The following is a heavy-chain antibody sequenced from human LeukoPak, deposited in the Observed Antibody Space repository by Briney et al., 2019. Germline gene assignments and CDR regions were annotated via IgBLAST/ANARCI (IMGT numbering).Heavy chain of an antibody. J-gene: IGHJ4*02. CDR2: ISGSGGST. Sequence: PGVSLRLSCAASGFTFSSYAMSWVRQAPGKGLEWVSAISGSGGSTYYADSVKGRFTISRDNSKNTLYLQMNSLRAEDTAVYYCAKGGRGAVAVNFDYWGQGTLVTVSS. D-gene: IGHD6-19*01. V-gene: IGHV3-23*01. CDR3: AKGGRGAVAVNFDY. CDR1: GFTFSSYA.